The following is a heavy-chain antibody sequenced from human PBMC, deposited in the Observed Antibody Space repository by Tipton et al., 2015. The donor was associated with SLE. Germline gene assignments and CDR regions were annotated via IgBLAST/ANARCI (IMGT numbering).Heavy chain of an antibody. V-gene: IGHV4-34*01. Sequence: TLSLTCAVYGGSFSGYYWSWIRQPPGKGLEWIGEIYHSGSTNYNPSLKSRVTISVDTSKNQFSLKLSSVTAADTAVYYCARVRLVVPAAIRGVGFLDYWGQGTLVTVSS. D-gene: IGHD2-2*02. J-gene: IGHJ4*02. CDR1: GGSFSGYY. CDR2: IYHSGST. CDR3: ARVRLVVPAAIRGVGFLDY.